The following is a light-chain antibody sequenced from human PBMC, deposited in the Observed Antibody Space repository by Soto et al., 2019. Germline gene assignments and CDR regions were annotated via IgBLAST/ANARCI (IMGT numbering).Light chain of an antibody. CDR2: RAS. J-gene: IGKJ1*01. CDR3: QQYGSSFRT. Sequence: DIQMTQSPSTLSASVGGRVTITCRASQSVDRWLAWYQQKPGKAPKLVIHRASVLERGVPSRFSGSGSGKEFTLTISNLQPDDVATCYCQQYGSSFRTFGRGSKVEVK. V-gene: IGKV1-5*03. CDR1: QSVDRW.